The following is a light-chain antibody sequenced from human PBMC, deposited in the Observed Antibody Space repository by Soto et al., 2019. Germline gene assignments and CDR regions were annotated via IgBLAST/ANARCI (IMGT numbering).Light chain of an antibody. CDR3: SSYASSSTLVL. CDR2: EVT. J-gene: IGLJ2*01. CDR1: SSDVGGYNY. V-gene: IGLV2-14*01. Sequence: ALTQPASVSGSPGQSITISCTGSSSDVGGYNYVSWYQQHPGKAPKLMIYEVTHRPSGVSDRFSGSKSGNTASLTISGLLAEDEADYYCSSYASSSTLVLFGGGTKLTVL.